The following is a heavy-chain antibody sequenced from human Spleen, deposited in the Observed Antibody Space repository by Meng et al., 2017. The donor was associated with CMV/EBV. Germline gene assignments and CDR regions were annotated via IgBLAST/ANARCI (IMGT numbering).Heavy chain of an antibody. V-gene: IGHV3-30*02. CDR3: AKDCTADTIFGVVSCFDY. J-gene: IGHJ4*02. CDR2: YRYDGSDK. D-gene: IGHD3-3*01. CDR1: GFTFSSYG. Sequence: GGSLRLSCAASGFTFSSYGMHWVRQAPGKGLEWVTFYRYDGSDKYYADSVKGRFTISRDNSMNTLYLQMNSLRVEDTAVYYCAKDCTADTIFGVVSCFDYWGQGTLVTVSS.